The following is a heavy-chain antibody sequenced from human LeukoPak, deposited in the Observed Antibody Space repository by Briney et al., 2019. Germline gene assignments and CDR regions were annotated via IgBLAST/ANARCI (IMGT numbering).Heavy chain of an antibody. CDR3: LRYGDDFNFDY. Sequence: PGGSLRLSCAASGFTFSSYSMNWVRQAPGEGLEWVSSISSSSSYIYYADSVKGRFTISRDNAKNSLYLQMNSLRAEDTAVYFWLRYGDDFNFDYWGQGSLVTVSS. J-gene: IGHJ4*02. V-gene: IGHV3-21*01. CDR2: ISSSSSYI. CDR1: GFTFSSYS. D-gene: IGHD5-24*01.